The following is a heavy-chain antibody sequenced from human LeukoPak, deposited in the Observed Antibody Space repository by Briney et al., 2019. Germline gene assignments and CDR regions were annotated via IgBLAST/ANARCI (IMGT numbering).Heavy chain of an antibody. V-gene: IGHV1-8*01. CDR1: GYTFTSYD. CDR3: ARGSRRKSGYYYNFDY. D-gene: IGHD3-22*01. Sequence: ASVKVSCKASGYTFTSYDINWVRQATGQGLEWMGWTNPNSGNTGYAQKFQGRVTMTRNTSISTAYMELSSLRFEDTAVYYCARGSRRKSGYYYNFDYWGQGTLVTVSS. CDR2: TNPNSGNT. J-gene: IGHJ4*02.